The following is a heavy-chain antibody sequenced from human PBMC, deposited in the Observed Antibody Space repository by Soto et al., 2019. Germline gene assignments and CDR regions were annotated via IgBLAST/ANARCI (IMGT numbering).Heavy chain of an antibody. D-gene: IGHD6-6*01. V-gene: IGHV3-73*01. CDR3: ISSSSRLNNWFDP. CDR2: IRSKANSYAT. CDR1: GFTFSGSA. J-gene: IGHJ5*02. Sequence: PGGSLRLSCAASGFTFSGSAMHWVRQASGKGLEWVGRIRSKANSYATAYAASVKGRFTISRDDSKNTAYLQMNSLETEDTAVYYCISSSSRLNNWFDPWGQGTLVTVSS.